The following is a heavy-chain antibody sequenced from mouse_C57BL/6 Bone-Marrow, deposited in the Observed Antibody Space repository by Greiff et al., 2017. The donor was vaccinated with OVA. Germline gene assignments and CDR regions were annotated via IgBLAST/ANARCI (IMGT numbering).Heavy chain of an antibody. CDR2: IDPENGDT. CDR3: TTYRY. CDR1: GFNIKDDY. V-gene: IGHV14-4*01. J-gene: IGHJ2*01. Sequence: VQLQQSGAELVRPGASVKLSCTASGFNIKDDYMHWVKERPEQGLEWIGWIDPENGDTEYASKFLGKATITADTSSKTVYLHLSSLTSEDTAVYYCTTYRYWGQGTTLTVSS.